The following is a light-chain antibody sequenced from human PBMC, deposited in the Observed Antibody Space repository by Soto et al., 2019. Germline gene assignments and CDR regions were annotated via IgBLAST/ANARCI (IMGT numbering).Light chain of an antibody. V-gene: IGLV1-44*01. CDR3: ATWEDSLNGWV. CDR2: NDN. CDR1: TSNIGTNA. J-gene: IGLJ3*02. Sequence: QSALGQSPSASGTTGQSVTISCSGRTSNIGTNAVNWYHQLPGTAPRLVLYNDNQRPSGVPDRFSGSRSGTSASLAISGLQSEDEADYYCATWEDSLNGWVFGGGTKVTVL.